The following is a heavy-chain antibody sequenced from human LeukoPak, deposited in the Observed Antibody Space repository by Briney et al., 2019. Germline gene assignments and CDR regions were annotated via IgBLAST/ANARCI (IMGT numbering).Heavy chain of an antibody. V-gene: IGHV4-61*02. J-gene: IGHJ4*02. CDR1: GGSISSGSYY. CDR3: ARDGTYYYDSSAYYYKASPDY. D-gene: IGHD3-22*01. Sequence: SETLSLTCTVSGGSISSGSYYWSWIRQPAGKGLEWIGRIYTSGSTNYNPSLKSRVTISVDTSKNQFSLKLSSVTAADTAVYYCARDGTYYYDSSAYYYKASPDYWGQGTLVTVSS. CDR2: IYTSGST.